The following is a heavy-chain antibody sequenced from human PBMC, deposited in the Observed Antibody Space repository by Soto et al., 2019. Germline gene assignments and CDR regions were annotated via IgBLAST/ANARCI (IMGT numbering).Heavy chain of an antibody. CDR2: IGGSGNYK. V-gene: IGHV3-21*01. Sequence: EVQLVESGGGLVKPGGSLRLSCVASGFTFTTYNMNWVRQTPGKGLECVSTIGGSGNYKYYADSVKGRFTISRDNSNNXLYLEMNSLRAEDTAVYFCARVNYYGSGSYFDFDPWGRGTLVTVSS. D-gene: IGHD3-10*01. CDR1: GFTFTTYN. CDR3: ARVNYYGSGSYFDFDP. J-gene: IGHJ5*02.